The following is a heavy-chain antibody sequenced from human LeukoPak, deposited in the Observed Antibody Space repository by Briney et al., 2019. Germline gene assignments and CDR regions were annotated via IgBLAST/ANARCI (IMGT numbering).Heavy chain of an antibody. CDR3: ARPYYYDSRIDP. Sequence: PSETLSLTCTVSGGSISSGDYYWSWIRQPPGKGLEWTGYTYYSGSTYYNPSLKSRATISVDTSKNQSSLKLTSVTAADTAVYYCARPYYYDSRIDPWGQGTLVTVSS. CDR2: TYYSGST. D-gene: IGHD3-22*01. CDR1: GGSISSGDYY. J-gene: IGHJ5*02. V-gene: IGHV4-30-4*01.